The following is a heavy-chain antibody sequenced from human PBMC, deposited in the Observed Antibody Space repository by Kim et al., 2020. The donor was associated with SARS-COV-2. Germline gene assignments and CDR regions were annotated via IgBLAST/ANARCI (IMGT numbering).Heavy chain of an antibody. CDR3: ARGGGAYCGDDCYRTFDY. D-gene: IGHD2-21*02. Sequence: GGSLRLSCAASGLTVSRTYMSWVRQAPGKGLEWVSVIYSGGNPYYTDSVKGRFTISRDNSNLYLEMSSLRVEDTAVYYCARGGGAYCGDDCYRTFDYWGQGTLVTVSS. CDR1: GLTVSRTY. V-gene: IGHV3-66*01. CDR2: IYSGGNP. J-gene: IGHJ4*02.